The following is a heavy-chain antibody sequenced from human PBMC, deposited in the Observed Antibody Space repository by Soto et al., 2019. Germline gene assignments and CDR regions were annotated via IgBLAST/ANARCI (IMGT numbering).Heavy chain of an antibody. CDR1: GFTFSSYA. CDR2: ISYDGSNK. Sequence: GGSLRLSCAASGFTFSSYAMHWVRQAPGKGLEWVAVISYDGSNKYYADSVKGRFTISRDNSKNTLYLQMNSLRAEDTAVYYCARDLSIAAAHYGMDVWGQGTTVTVSS. J-gene: IGHJ6*02. CDR3: ARDLSIAAAHYGMDV. D-gene: IGHD6-13*01. V-gene: IGHV3-30-3*01.